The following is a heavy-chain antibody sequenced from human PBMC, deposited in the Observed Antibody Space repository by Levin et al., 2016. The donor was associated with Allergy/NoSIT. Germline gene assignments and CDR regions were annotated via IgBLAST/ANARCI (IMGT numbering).Heavy chain of an antibody. CDR3: ARDSPPSDSNSDFWSSYTSRLEQDAFDI. D-gene: IGHD3-3*01. CDR2: ISAYNGNT. CDR1: GGTFNTYG. Sequence: ASVKVSCKASGGTFNTYGINWVRQAPGQGLEWMGWISAYNGNTNYAQKFRGRVTMTTDTSTNTAYMELRSLRSDDTAVYYCARDSPPSDSNSDFWSSYTSRLEQDAFDIWGQGTMVIVSS. J-gene: IGHJ3*02. V-gene: IGHV1-18*01.